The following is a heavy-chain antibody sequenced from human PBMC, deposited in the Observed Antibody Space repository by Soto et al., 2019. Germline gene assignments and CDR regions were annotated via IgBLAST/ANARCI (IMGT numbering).Heavy chain of an antibody. CDR3: AREVVLTEWYFDN. CDR1: GFTFSRYS. V-gene: IGHV3-30-3*01. D-gene: IGHD2-21*01. Sequence: QVQLMESGGGVVQPGGSLRLSYVTSGFTFSRYSMHWFRQAPGKGLEWVAVTSSVGGTKFYADSVKGRFTVSRDNSKNTLYLQMNSLRPEDTAVYYCAREVVLTEWYFDNWGQGILVTVSS. CDR2: TSSVGGTK. J-gene: IGHJ4*02.